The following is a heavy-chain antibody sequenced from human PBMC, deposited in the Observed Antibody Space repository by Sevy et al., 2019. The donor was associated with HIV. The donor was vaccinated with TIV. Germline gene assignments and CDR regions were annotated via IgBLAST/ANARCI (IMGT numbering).Heavy chain of an antibody. CDR2: ISYDGSNK. J-gene: IGHJ4*02. V-gene: IGHV3-30*18. CDR1: GFTFSSYG. D-gene: IGHD6-6*01. CDR3: AKGLEQLVGPIDY. Sequence: GGSLRLSCAASGFTFSSYGMHWVRQAPDKGLEWVAVISYDGSNKYYADSVKGRFTISRDNSKNTLYLQMNSLRAEDTAVYYCAKGLEQLVGPIDYWGQGTLVTVSS.